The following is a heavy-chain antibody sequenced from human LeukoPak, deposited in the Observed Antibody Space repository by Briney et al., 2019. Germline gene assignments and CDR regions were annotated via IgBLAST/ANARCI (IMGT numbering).Heavy chain of an antibody. CDR2: TRGSGHTT. Sequence: PGGSLRLFCTASGFTFAKYAITWIRQAPGKGLEWVSSTRGSGHTTYYADSVQGRFTISRDNSKNTLFLQMNSLRAEDTAIYHCAKDPNGDYVGAFDMWGQGTMVTVSS. CDR3: AKDPNGDYVGAFDM. V-gene: IGHV3-23*01. D-gene: IGHD4-17*01. CDR1: GFTFAKYA. J-gene: IGHJ3*02.